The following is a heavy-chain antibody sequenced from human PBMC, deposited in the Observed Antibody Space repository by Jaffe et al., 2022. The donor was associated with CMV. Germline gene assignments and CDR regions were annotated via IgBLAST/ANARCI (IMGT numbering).Heavy chain of an antibody. Sequence: EVQLVESGGGLVKPGGSLRLSCAASGFTFSNAWMSWVRQAPGKGLEWVGRIKSKTDDGTIDYAAPVKGRFTISRDDSKNTLYLQMNSLKTEDTAVYYCTTVHYDFWSGTSGHFHYWGQGTLVTVSS. V-gene: IGHV3-15*01. CDR3: TTVHYDFWSGTSGHFHY. CDR1: GFTFSNAW. CDR2: IKSKTDDGTI. J-gene: IGHJ4*02. D-gene: IGHD3-3*01.